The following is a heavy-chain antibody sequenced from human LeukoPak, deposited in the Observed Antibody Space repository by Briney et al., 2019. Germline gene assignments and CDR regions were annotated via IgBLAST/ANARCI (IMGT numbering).Heavy chain of an antibody. CDR1: GGSISSSNNY. CDR2: IYYSGST. Sequence: SETLSLTCTVSGGSISSSNNYWGWIRQPPGTGLEWIGSIYYSGSTYYSPSLKSRVTISVDTSKSQFSLKLRSVTAADTAVYYCARHSGPYGCSWFDYWGQGTLVTVSS. D-gene: IGHD6-13*01. V-gene: IGHV4-39*01. CDR3: ARHSGPYGCSWFDY. J-gene: IGHJ4*02.